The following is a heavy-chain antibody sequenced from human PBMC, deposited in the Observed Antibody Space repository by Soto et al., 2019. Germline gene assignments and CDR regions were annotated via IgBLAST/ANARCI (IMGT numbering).Heavy chain of an antibody. CDR2: ISYDGSNK. Sequence: GGSLRLPCVPSGLTFSSYGIDWVRQAPGKGLEWVAVISYDGSNKYYADSVKGRFTISRDNSKNTLYLQMNSLRAEDTAVYYCAKGGVHWNYGFLDYWGQGTLVTVSS. V-gene: IGHV3-30*18. CDR1: GLTFSSYG. D-gene: IGHD1-7*01. J-gene: IGHJ4*02. CDR3: AKGGVHWNYGFLDY.